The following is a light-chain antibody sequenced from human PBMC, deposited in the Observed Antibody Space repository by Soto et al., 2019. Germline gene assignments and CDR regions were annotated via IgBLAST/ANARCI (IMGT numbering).Light chain of an antibody. V-gene: IGLV1-40*01. CDR2: GNI. J-gene: IGLJ1*01. Sequence: QPVLTQPPSVSGAPGQRVTISCTGSSSNIGTVYDVHWYQQFPGTAPKLLIYGNINRPSGVPDRFSGSKSGISASLAITGLQAEDEADYYCQSYDSSLSAYVFGTGTKLTVL. CDR1: SSNIGTVYD. CDR3: QSYDSSLSAYV.